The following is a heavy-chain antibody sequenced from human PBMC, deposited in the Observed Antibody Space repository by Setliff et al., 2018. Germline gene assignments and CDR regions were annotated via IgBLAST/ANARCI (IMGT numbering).Heavy chain of an antibody. CDR2: MNPNSGNT. CDR1: GYTFTSYD. J-gene: IGHJ6*03. Sequence: VSCKASGYTFTSYDINWVRQATGQGLEWMGWMNPNSGNTGYAQKFQGRVTITVDKSTNTAYMELRSLTSEDTAVYYCARSAIRGTTKKYYYYMDVWGKGTTVTVSS. D-gene: IGHD1-7*01. CDR3: ARSAIRGTTKKYYYYMDV. V-gene: IGHV1-8*03.